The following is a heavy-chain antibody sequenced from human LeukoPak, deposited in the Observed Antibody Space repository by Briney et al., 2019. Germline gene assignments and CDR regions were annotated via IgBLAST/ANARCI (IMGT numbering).Heavy chain of an antibody. D-gene: IGHD1-26*01. CDR3: VRAVGVGRFNYFDP. V-gene: IGHV3-33*01. J-gene: IGHJ5*02. Sequence: GRSLRLSCAASGFSFSSYGMHWVRQAPGKGLEWVAVIWSDGRNKFYADSVKGRFTISRDNSKNTLYLQMNSLRDDDTAVYYAVRAVGVGRFNYFDPWGQGTLVTVSS. CDR2: IWSDGRNK. CDR1: GFSFSSYG.